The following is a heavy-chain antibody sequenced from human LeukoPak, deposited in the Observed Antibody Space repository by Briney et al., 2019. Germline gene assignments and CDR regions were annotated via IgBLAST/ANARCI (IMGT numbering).Heavy chain of an antibody. D-gene: IGHD5-24*01. CDR3: ARSRATTIPNFDY. CDR2: INPNSGAT. J-gene: IGHJ4*02. V-gene: IGHV1-2*02. CDR1: GYTFIGYY. Sequence: ASVKVSCKASGYTFIGYYIHWVRQAPGQGLEWMGWINPNSGATDYAQKFQGRVTMTRDTSISTTYMELSKLNSDDTAVYYCARSRATTIPNFDYWGQGTLVTASS.